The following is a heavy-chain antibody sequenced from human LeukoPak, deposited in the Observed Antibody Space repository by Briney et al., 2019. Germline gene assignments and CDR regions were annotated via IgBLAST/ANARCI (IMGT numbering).Heavy chain of an antibody. CDR1: GFSFSTYW. V-gene: IGHV3-7*03. CDR2: IKKDGSER. CDR3: AKDFYDSSGSRYDY. Sequence: SGGSLRLSCAASGFSFSTYWMSWVRQAPGKGLEWVANIKKDGSERNYLDSVKGRFSISRDNAKNSLFLQMNSPRADDTAVYYCAKDFYDSSGSRYDYWGQGTLVTVSS. D-gene: IGHD3-22*01. J-gene: IGHJ4*02.